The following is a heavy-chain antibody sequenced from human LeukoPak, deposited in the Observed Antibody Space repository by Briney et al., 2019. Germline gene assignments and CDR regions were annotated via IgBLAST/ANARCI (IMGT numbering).Heavy chain of an antibody. D-gene: IGHD3-22*01. CDR1: GYTFTSYD. CDR2: MNPNGGNT. Sequence: ASVKVSCKASGYTFTSYDINWVRQATGQGLEWMGWMNPNGGNTGYAQKFQGRVTMTRDTSISTAYMELSSLRSEDTAVYYCAREDPSLGGDSSGYPIEEYWGQGTLVTVSS. CDR3: AREDPSLGGDSSGYPIEEY. J-gene: IGHJ4*02. V-gene: IGHV1-8*01.